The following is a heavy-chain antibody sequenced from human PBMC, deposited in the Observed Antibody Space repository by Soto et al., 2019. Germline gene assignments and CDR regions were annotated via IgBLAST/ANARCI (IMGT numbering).Heavy chain of an antibody. Sequence: ASVKVSCKASGYTFTSYYIHWVRQAPGQGLEWMGLINPSGGSTSYAQKFQGRVTMTTDTSTSTVYMELSSLRSEDTAVYYCAGDAPYYCDSSGYYYWGQGTLVTVSS. J-gene: IGHJ4*02. CDR1: GYTFTSYY. CDR3: AGDAPYYCDSSGYYY. V-gene: IGHV1-46*01. D-gene: IGHD3-22*01. CDR2: INPSGGST.